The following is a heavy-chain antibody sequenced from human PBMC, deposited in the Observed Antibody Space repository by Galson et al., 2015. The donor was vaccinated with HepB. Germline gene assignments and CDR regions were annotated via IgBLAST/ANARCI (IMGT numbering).Heavy chain of an antibody. J-gene: IGHJ6*02. CDR3: ARDPGFWSGRYYYYGMDV. CDR1: GFTFSSYA. Sequence: SLRLSCAASGFTFSSYAMHWVRQAPGKGLEWVAVISYDGSNKYYADSVKGRFTISRDNSKNTLYLQMNSLRAEDTAVYYCARDPGFWSGRYYYYGMDVWGQGTTVTVSS. D-gene: IGHD3-3*01. V-gene: IGHV3-30-3*01. CDR2: ISYDGSNK.